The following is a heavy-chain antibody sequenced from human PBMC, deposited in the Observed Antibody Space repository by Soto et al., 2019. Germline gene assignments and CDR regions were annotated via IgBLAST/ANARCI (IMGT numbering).Heavy chain of an antibody. CDR2: ISSSSSTI. Sequence: PGGSLRLACAASGFTFSSYSMNWVRQAPGKGLEWVSYISSSSSTIYYADSVKGRFTISRDNAKNSLYLQMNSLRDEDTAVYYCARDTKGYCISTSCYANYYYGMDVWGQGTTVTVSS. J-gene: IGHJ6*02. D-gene: IGHD2-2*01. CDR1: GFTFSSYS. CDR3: ARDTKGYCISTSCYANYYYGMDV. V-gene: IGHV3-48*02.